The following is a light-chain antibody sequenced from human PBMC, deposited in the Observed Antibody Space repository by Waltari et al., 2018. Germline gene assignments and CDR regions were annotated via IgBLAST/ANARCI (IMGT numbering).Light chain of an antibody. Sequence: VMTQSPATLSVSPGERATLSCRVSQSVSSNLAWYQQKPGQAPRLLIYGASTRATGIPARFSGSGSGTEFTLTISSLQSEDFAVYYCQQYNNWLRGLTFGGGTKVEIK. CDR1: QSVSSN. CDR3: QQYNNWLRGLT. CDR2: GAS. J-gene: IGKJ4*01. V-gene: IGKV3-15*01.